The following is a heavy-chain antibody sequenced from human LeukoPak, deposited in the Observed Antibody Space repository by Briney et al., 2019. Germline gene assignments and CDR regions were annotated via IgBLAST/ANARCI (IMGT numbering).Heavy chain of an antibody. V-gene: IGHV4-59*01. CDR3: ARECSSTSCYHDWFDP. Sequence: SETLSLTCTVSGGSISSYYWSWIRQPPGKGLEWIGYIYYSGSTNYNPSLKSRVTISVDTSKNQFSLKLSSVTAADTAVYYCARECSSTSCYHDWFDPWGQGTLVTVSS. D-gene: IGHD2-2*01. CDR1: GGSISSYY. CDR2: IYYSGST. J-gene: IGHJ5*02.